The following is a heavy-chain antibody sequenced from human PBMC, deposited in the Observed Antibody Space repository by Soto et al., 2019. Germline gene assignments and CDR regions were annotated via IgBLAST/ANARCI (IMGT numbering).Heavy chain of an antibody. J-gene: IGHJ6*02. V-gene: IGHV1-69*13. D-gene: IGHD2-15*01. Sequence: ASVKVSCKASGDTFSTHAIIWVRQAPGHGLEWMGGIIPICGTTDYTQKFQGRVTMTADEPTSTAFMELSSLKSDDTAVFYCARGYCSGGDCYSGMDVWGQGTMVTVSS. CDR2: IIPICGTT. CDR1: GDTFSTHA. CDR3: ARGYCSGGDCYSGMDV.